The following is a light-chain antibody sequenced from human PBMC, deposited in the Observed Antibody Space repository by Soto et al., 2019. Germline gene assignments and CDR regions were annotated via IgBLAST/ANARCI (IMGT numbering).Light chain of an antibody. CDR1: ESVSSSY. V-gene: IGKV3-20*01. CDR3: QQYGSSPA. Sequence: EIVLTQSPGTLSLSPGERATLSCRTSESVSSSYLAWYQQKPGQAPRLLIYGASSRATGIPDRFSGSGSGTDFTLTIIRLEPEEFALYYCQQYGSSPAFGGGTKVEIK. CDR2: GAS. J-gene: IGKJ4*01.